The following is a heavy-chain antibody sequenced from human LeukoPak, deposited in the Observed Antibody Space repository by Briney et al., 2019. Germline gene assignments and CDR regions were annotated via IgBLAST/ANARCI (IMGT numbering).Heavy chain of an antibody. V-gene: IGHV4-59*08. Sequence: PSETLSLTCTVSGGSISSYYWGWIRQPPGKGLEWIGYIYYSGSTNYNPSLKSRVTISVDTSKNQFSLKLSSVTAADTAVYYCARQGDGYNLHFDYWGQGTLVTVSS. D-gene: IGHD5-24*01. CDR3: ARQGDGYNLHFDY. J-gene: IGHJ4*02. CDR2: IYYSGST. CDR1: GGSISSYY.